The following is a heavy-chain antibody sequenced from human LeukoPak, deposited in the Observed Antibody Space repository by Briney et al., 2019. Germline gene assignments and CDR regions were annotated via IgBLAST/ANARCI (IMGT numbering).Heavy chain of an antibody. D-gene: IGHD3-22*01. J-gene: IGHJ4*02. V-gene: IGHV3-74*01. Sequence: PGGSLRLSCAASGFTFSSYWMHWVRQAPGKGLVRVSRIYIDGSSTSYADSVKGRFTISRDNSKNTLYLQMNSLRAEDTAVYYCAREYYYDSSANGFDYWGQGTLVTVSS. CDR1: GFTFSSYW. CDR3: AREYYYDSSANGFDY. CDR2: IYIDGSST.